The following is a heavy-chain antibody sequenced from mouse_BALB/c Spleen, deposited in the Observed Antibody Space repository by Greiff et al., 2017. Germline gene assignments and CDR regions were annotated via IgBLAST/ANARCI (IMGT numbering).Heavy chain of an antibody. V-gene: IGHV3-2*02. D-gene: IGHD1-2*01. CDR1: GYSITSDYA. CDR3: AKYYGQYFDV. Sequence: EVQLVESGPGLVKPSQSLSLTCTVTGYSITSDYAWNWIRQFPGNTLEWMGYISYSGSTNYNPSLKSRVSITRDTSKNQFFLQLNSVTTEDTATYYCAKYYGQYFDVWGAGTTVTVSS. CDR2: ISYSGST. J-gene: IGHJ1*01.